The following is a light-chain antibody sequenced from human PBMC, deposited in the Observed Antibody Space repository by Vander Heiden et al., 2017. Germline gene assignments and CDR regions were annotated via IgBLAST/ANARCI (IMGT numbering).Light chain of an antibody. CDR3: QSYDSSLSGSDVV. V-gene: IGLV1-40*01. CDR2: GNS. J-gene: IGLJ2*01. CDR1: SPNIGAGYD. Sequence: QSVLTHPPSVSGAPGQRVTISCPGSSPNIGAGYDVHWYQQLPGTAPNLLLYGNSNRPSGVPDRFAGSKSGTSASLAITGLQAEDEADYYCQSYDSSLSGSDVVFGRGTKLTVL.